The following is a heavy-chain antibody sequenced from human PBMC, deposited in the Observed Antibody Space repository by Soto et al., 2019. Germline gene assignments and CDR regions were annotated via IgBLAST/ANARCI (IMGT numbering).Heavy chain of an antibody. D-gene: IGHD6-13*01. CDR1: GGSISSSNW. V-gene: IGHV4-4*02. Sequence: QVQLQESGPGLVKPSGTLSLTCAVSGGSISSSNWWSWVRQPPGKGLEWIGEIYHSGSTNYNPSLKTRVTISVEKSKNQCPLKLSSVTAADTAVYYCARIAAAGTYFQHWGQGTLVTVSS. CDR2: IYHSGST. CDR3: ARIAAAGTYFQH. J-gene: IGHJ1*01.